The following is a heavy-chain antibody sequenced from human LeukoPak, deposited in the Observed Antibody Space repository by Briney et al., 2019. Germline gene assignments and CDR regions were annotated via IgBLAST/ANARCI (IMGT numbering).Heavy chain of an antibody. Sequence: SETLSLTCTVSGGSVSSGSYYWTWIRQPPRKGLGWIGYIYYTGNTNYNPSLKSRVTVSVDTSKNQFSLKLNSVTAADTAVYYCARAMAVAGNDFWGQGTLVTVSS. CDR2: IYYTGNT. D-gene: IGHD6-19*01. CDR1: GGSVSSGSYY. J-gene: IGHJ4*02. V-gene: IGHV4-61*01. CDR3: ARAMAVAGNDF.